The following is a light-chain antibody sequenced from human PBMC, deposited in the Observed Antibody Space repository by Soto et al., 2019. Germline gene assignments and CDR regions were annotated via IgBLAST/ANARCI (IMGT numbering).Light chain of an antibody. CDR2: AAS. J-gene: IGKJ1*01. CDR1: QGISNY. CDR3: QKYDSAPWT. Sequence: DIQMTQSPSSLSASVRDRVTITCRASQGISNYLAWYQQKPGKVPKLLIYAASTLQSGVPSRFSGSGSGTDFXLTISSLXPEDVATYYCQKYDSAPWTFGQGTKVEIK. V-gene: IGKV1-27*01.